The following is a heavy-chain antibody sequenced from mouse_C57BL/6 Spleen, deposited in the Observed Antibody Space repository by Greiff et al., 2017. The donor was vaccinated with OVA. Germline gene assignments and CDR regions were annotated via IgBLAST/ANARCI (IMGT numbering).Heavy chain of an antibody. CDR1: GFTFTDSY. D-gene: IGHD2-5*01. CDR3: ARSLYSNYGSAY. J-gene: IGHJ3*01. CDR2: IRHTANGYTT. Sequence: EVMLVESGGGLVQPGGSLSLSCAASGFTFTDSYMSWVRQPPGQALEWLGFIRHTANGYTTEYSASVKGRFTISRDNSQSILYLQMNALRAEDSATYYCARSLYSNYGSAYWGQGTLVTVSA. V-gene: IGHV7-3*01.